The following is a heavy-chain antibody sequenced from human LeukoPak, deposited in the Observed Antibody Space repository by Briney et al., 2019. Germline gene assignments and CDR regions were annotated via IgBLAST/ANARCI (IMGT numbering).Heavy chain of an antibody. D-gene: IGHD3-22*01. CDR2: FDPEDGET. CDR1: GYTLTELS. CDR3: ATDSGYYDSSGYSDY. Sequence: ASVKVSCKVSGYTLTELSMHWVRQAPGKGLEWMGGFDPEDGETIYAQKFQGRVTMTEGTSTDTAYMELSSLRSEDTAVYYCATDSGYYDSSGYSDYWGQGTLVTVSS. J-gene: IGHJ4*02. V-gene: IGHV1-24*01.